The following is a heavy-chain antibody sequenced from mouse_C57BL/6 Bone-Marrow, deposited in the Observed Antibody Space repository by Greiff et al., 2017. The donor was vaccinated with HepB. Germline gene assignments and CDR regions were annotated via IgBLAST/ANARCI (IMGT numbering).Heavy chain of an antibody. Sequence: EVQRVESGGGLVQPKGSLKLSCAASGFSFNTYAMNWVRQAPGKGLEWVARIRSKSNNYATYYAESVKDRFTISRDDSESMLYLQMNNLKTEDTAMYYCVSRMGYYYGSSPYWYFDVWGTGTTVTVSS. J-gene: IGHJ1*03. D-gene: IGHD1-1*01. CDR3: VSRMGYYYGSSPYWYFDV. CDR2: IRSKSNNYAT. CDR1: GFSFNTYA. V-gene: IGHV10-1*01.